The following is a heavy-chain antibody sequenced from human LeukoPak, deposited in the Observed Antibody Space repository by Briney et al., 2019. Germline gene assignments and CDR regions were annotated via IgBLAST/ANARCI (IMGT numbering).Heavy chain of an antibody. CDR2: IKTKTDGGTT. Sequence: GGSLRLSCAASGFTFSNAWMTWVRQAPGKGLEWVGRIKTKTDGGTTDYAAPVKGRFTISRDDSKNTLYLQMNSLKTEDTAVYYCTTAGQRYGDYKERCAFDIWGQGTMVTVSP. J-gene: IGHJ3*02. CDR3: TTAGQRYGDYKERCAFDI. V-gene: IGHV3-15*01. D-gene: IGHD4-17*01. CDR1: GFTFSNAW.